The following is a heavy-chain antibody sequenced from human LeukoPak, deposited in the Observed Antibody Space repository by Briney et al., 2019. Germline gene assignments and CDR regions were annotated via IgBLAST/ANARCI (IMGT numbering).Heavy chain of an antibody. D-gene: IGHD6-19*01. Sequence: GGSLRLSCAASRFTFSTYWMHWVRQAPGKGLVWVSRINSDGSSTGYADSVKGRFTISRDNANNSLYLQMNSLRAEDTAIYYCARKGLAVAAGLDYWGQGTLVTVSS. J-gene: IGHJ4*02. CDR3: ARKGLAVAAGLDY. CDR1: RFTFSTYW. CDR2: INSDGSST. V-gene: IGHV3-74*01.